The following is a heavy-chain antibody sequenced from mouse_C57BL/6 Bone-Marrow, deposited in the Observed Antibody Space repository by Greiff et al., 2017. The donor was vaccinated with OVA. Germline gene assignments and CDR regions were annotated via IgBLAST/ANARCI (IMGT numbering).Heavy chain of an antibody. Sequence: QVQLQQPGAELVKPGASVKLSCKASGYTFTSYWMHWVKQRPGQGLEWIGMIHPNSGSTNYNEKFKSKATLTVDKSSSTAYMQLSSLTSEDSAVYYCARRDYGNYVHFDYWGQGTTLTVSS. CDR3: ARRDYGNYVHFDY. D-gene: IGHD2-1*01. CDR1: GYTFTSYW. CDR2: IHPNSGST. V-gene: IGHV1-64*01. J-gene: IGHJ2*01.